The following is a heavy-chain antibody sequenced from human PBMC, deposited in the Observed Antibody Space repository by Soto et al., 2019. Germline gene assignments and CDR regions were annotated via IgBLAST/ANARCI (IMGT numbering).Heavy chain of an antibody. D-gene: IGHD3-22*01. J-gene: IGHJ4*01. CDR3: ARDRTYNYENNGYFGH. CDR2: MSYDGSKE. Sequence: GGSLRLSCATSGFTFYNFAMHWVRQAPGKGLEWVAVMSYDGSKEDYVDSVKGRFTISRDNSQKTLYLQMNSLRAEDTAVYYCARDRTYNYENNGYFGHWGQGTLVTVSS. V-gene: IGHV3-30-3*01. CDR1: GFTFYNFA.